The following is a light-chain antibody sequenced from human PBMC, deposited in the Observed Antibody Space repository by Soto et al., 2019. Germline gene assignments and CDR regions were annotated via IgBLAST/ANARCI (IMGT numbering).Light chain of an antibody. J-gene: IGLJ2*01. CDR1: SSDVGKYNF. Sequence: QSALTQPPSASGSPGQSVTISCTGASSDVGKYNFVSWYQQHPGKAPKLMLYDVTERPSGVPDRFSGSKSGNTASLTVSGLQAEDEADYYCTSYAGSSIPVVFGGGTQLTVL. V-gene: IGLV2-8*01. CDR3: TSYAGSSIPVV. CDR2: DVT.